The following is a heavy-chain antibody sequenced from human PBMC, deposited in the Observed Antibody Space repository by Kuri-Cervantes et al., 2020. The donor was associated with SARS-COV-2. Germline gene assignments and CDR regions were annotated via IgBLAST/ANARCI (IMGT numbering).Heavy chain of an antibody. J-gene: IGHJ4*02. V-gene: IGHV3-7*01. D-gene: IGHD1-1*01. CDR2: IRQDGSDK. CDR3: VRDGDHWNFDY. Sequence: GGSLRLSCATSGFTFSSFWMTWVRQVPGKGLEWVAVIRQDGSDKSYVDSVKGRFTLSRDNAKNMLFLQMNSLRAEDTAVYYCVRDGDHWNFDYWGQGTLVTVSS. CDR1: GFTFSSFW.